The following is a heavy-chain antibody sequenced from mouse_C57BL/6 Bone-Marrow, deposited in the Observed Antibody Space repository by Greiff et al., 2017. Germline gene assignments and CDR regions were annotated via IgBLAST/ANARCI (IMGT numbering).Heavy chain of an antibody. J-gene: IGHJ1*03. Sequence: EVMLVESGGGLVQPGGSMKLSCAASGFTFSDAWMDWVRPSPEKGLEWVAEIRNKANNHATYYAESVKGRFTISRDDSKSRFYLQMNSLIAEDTGIYYCTGYDGYPWYFDVWGTGTTVTVSS. CDR3: TGYDGYPWYFDV. CDR1: GFTFSDAW. V-gene: IGHV6-6*01. CDR2: IRNKANNHAT. D-gene: IGHD2-3*01.